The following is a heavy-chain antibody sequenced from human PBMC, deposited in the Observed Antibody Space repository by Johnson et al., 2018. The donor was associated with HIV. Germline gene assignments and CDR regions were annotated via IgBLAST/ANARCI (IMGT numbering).Heavy chain of an antibody. J-gene: IGHJ3*02. V-gene: IGHV3-66*01. Sequence: VQLVESGGGLVQPGGSLRLSCVASGFTVSGNYMSWVRQAPGKGLEWVSVIYSGGSTYYADSVKGRFTISRDNSKNTLYLQMNSLRAEDTAVYYCARESDILTGYPNAFDIWGQGTMVTVSS. CDR1: GFTVSGNY. CDR3: ARESDILTGYPNAFDI. D-gene: IGHD3-9*01. CDR2: IYSGGST.